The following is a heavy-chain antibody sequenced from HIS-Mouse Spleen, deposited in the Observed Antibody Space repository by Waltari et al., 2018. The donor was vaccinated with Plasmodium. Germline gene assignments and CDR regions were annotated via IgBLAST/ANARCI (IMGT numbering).Heavy chain of an antibody. Sequence: EVQLVESGGGLVQPGGSLRLSCEASGFPFCSYWLSWVRQAPGKGLDGVANIKQDGMEKYYVDSVKGRFTISRDNAKNSLYLQMNSLRAEDTAVYYCASSWYWYFDLWGRGTLVTVSS. CDR2: IKQDGMEK. CDR3: ASSWYWYFDL. CDR1: GFPFCSYW. V-gene: IGHV3-7*01. J-gene: IGHJ2*01. D-gene: IGHD6-13*01.